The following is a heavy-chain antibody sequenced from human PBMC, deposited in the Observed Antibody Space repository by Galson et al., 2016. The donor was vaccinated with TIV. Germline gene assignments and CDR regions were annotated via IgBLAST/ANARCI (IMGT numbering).Heavy chain of an antibody. CDR1: GFVFSDYA. CDR2: ISDDGTKR. D-gene: IGHD3-16*01. Sequence: SLRLSCAASGFVFSDYAIHWVRQAPGKGLEWVAVISDDGTKRYHTDSVRGRFSISRDNSDETVHLQMNSLRVEDSAMYYCASELFGLWGQGTLVTVSS. J-gene: IGHJ4*02. CDR3: ASELFGL. V-gene: IGHV3-30*04.